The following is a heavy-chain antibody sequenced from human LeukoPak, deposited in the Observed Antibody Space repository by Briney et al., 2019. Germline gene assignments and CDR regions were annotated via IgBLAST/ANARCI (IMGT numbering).Heavy chain of an antibody. V-gene: IGHV3-23*01. CDR2: ISGGSERI. CDR3: AKRNPGYYGMDV. CDR1: GFSFSSYA. J-gene: IGHJ6*02. D-gene: IGHD3-10*01. Sequence: GGSLRLSCAASGFSFSSYAMTWVRQAPGKGLEWVSSISGGSERIYYADSVKGRFTISRDNSKNTLYLQMNSLRAEDTAVYYCAKRNPGYYGMDVWGQGTTVTVSS.